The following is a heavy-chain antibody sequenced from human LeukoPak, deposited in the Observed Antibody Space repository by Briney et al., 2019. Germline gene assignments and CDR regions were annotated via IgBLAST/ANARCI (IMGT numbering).Heavy chain of an antibody. J-gene: IGHJ4*02. D-gene: IGHD5-18*01. Sequence: SETLSLTCTVSGGSISSSSAYWGWIRQPPGKGLERIGSIYYSKNTYYNPSLKSRVTISADTSKNQFSLTLGSVSATDTAVYYCVSPRGFSYGYFDYWGQGTLVTVSP. V-gene: IGHV4-39*01. CDR3: VSPRGFSYGYFDY. CDR1: GGSISSSSAY. CDR2: IYYSKNT.